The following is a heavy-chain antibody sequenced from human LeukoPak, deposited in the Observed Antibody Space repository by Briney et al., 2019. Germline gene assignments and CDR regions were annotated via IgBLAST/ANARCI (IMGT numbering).Heavy chain of an antibody. Sequence: GGSLRVSCAASGFTFSSYGMHWVRQAPGKGLEWVAVIWYDGSNKYYADSVKGRFTISRDNSKNTLYLQMNSLRAEDTAVYYCARDLAWYSGYDYYYYGMDVWGQGTTVTVSS. CDR2: IWYDGSNK. CDR3: ARDLAWYSGYDYYYYGMDV. CDR1: GFTFSSYG. J-gene: IGHJ6*02. D-gene: IGHD5-12*01. V-gene: IGHV3-33*01.